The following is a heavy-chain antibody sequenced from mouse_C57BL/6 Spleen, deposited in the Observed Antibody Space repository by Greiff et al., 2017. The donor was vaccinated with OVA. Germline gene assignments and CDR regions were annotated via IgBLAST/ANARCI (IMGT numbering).Heavy chain of an antibody. Sequence: EVMLVESGGGLVQPGGSMKLSCVASGFTFSNYWMNWVRQSPEKGLEWVAQIRLKSDNYATHYAESVKGRFTISRDDSKSSVDLQMNNLRAEDTGIYYGTGENPVEGYFDVWGTGTTVTVSS. V-gene: IGHV6-3*01. D-gene: IGHD1-1*01. J-gene: IGHJ1*03. CDR3: TGENPVEGYFDV. CDR2: IRLKSDNYAT. CDR1: GFTFSNYW.